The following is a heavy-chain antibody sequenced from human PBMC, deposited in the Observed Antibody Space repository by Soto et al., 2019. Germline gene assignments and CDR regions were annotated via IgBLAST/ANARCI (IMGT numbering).Heavy chain of an antibody. V-gene: IGHV4-4*07. Sequence: SETLSLTCTVSGASISGFYWGWIRKSAGKGLEWIGRIYATGTTDYNPSLKSRVMMSVDTSKKQFSLKLRSVTAADTAVYYCVRDGTKTLRDWFDPWGHVISVTVSS. J-gene: IGHJ5*02. CDR3: VRDGTKTLRDWFDP. D-gene: IGHD1-1*01. CDR2: IYATGTT. CDR1: GASISGFY.